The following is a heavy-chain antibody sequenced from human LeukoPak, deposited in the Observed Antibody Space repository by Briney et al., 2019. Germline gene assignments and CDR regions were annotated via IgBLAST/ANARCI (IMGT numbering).Heavy chain of an antibody. CDR1: GFTFSHYW. CDR2: LNQDGSEE. J-gene: IGHJ4*02. D-gene: IGHD5-12*01. CDR3: VRDGGVSGYDLLDY. Sequence: GGSLRLSCAASGFTFSHYWMTWVRQAPGKGREWVAQLNQDGSEEYYMDSVKARFTISRDNAKNSVFLQMNSLRAEDTAVYYCVRDGGVSGYDLLDYWGQGTLVTVSS. V-gene: IGHV3-7*01.